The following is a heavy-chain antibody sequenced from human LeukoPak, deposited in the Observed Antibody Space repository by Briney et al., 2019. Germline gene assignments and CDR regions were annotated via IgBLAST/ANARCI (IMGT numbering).Heavy chain of an antibody. D-gene: IGHD2-15*01. CDR2: INHSGST. V-gene: IGHV4-34*01. J-gene: IGHJ3*02. CDR3: ARRLVVVVVAATDDAFDI. Sequence: SETLSLTCTVSGGSISSYYWSWIRQPPGKGLEWIGEINHSGSTNYNPSLKSRVTMSVDTSKNQFSLKLSSVTAADTAVYYCARRLVVVVVAATDDAFDIWGQGTMVTVSS. CDR1: GGSISSYY.